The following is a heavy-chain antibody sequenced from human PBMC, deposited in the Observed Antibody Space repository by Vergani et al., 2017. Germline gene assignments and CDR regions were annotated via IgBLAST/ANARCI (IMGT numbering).Heavy chain of an antibody. Sequence: ELQLVESGGGLVKPGGSLRLSCAASGFTFSSYSMNWVRQAPGKGLEWVSSISSSSSYIYYADSVKGRFTISRDNAKNSLYLQMNSLRAEDTAVYYCARDGGYCSGGSCEGDYWGQGTLVTVSS. D-gene: IGHD2-15*01. CDR1: GFTFSSYS. J-gene: IGHJ4*02. CDR3: ARDGGYCSGGSCEGDY. CDR2: ISSSSSYI. V-gene: IGHV3-21*01.